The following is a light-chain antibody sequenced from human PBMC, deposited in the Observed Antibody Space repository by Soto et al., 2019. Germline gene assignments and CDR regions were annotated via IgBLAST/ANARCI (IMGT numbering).Light chain of an antibody. Sequence: EIVMTQSPATLSVSPGERATLSCRASHSVSSNLAWYQQKPGQAPRLLIYGASTRATGIPARFSGSGSGTEFTLTISSLQSEDFAVYYCQQYNNWPLTFGPGTKVDIK. J-gene: IGKJ3*01. CDR2: GAS. V-gene: IGKV3-15*01. CDR1: HSVSSN. CDR3: QQYNNWPLT.